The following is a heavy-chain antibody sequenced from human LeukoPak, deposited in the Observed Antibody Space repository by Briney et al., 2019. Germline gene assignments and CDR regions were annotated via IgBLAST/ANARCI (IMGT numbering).Heavy chain of an antibody. V-gene: IGHV3-74*01. CDR2: INSDGSSA. D-gene: IGHD2-15*01. CDR3: ARGYCSGGSCYYFDY. J-gene: IGHJ4*02. Sequence: PGGSLRLSCAASGFTFRSYWMHWVRQAPGKGLVWVSRINSDGSSASYADSVKGRFTMSRDNAKNTLYLQMNSLRAEDTAVYYCARGYCSGGSCYYFDYWGQGTLVTVSS. CDR1: GFTFRSYW.